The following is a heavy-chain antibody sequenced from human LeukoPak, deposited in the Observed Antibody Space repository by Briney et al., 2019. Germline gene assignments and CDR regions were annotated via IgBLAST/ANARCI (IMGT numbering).Heavy chain of an antibody. CDR2: ISYDESNK. V-gene: IGHV3-30*18. J-gene: IGHJ5*02. CDR1: GFIFSSDG. Sequence: GRSLRLSCGASGFIFSSDGMHWVRQAPGKGLEWVAVISYDESNKYYADSVKGRFTISRDNSKNTLYLQMNSLRAEDTAVYYCAKDHSGSYYPNWFDPWGQGTLVTVSS. CDR3: AKDHSGSYYPNWFDP. D-gene: IGHD1-26*01.